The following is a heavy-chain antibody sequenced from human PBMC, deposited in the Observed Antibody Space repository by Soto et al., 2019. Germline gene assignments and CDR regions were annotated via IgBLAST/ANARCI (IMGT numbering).Heavy chain of an antibody. Sequence: SETLSLTCTVSGASITDSYWSWIRQPPEKGLEWIGYIYFSGVATYNPSLKSRATMSRDTSKNEFSLKLTSVTAADTAVYYCARDKITGLFDYWGQGTLVTVSS. D-gene: IGHD2-8*02. CDR1: GASITDSY. CDR2: IYFSGVA. CDR3: ARDKITGLFDY. V-gene: IGHV4-59*12. J-gene: IGHJ4*02.